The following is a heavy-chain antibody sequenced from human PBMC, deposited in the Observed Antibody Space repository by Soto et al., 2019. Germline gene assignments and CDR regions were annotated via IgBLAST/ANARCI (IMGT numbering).Heavy chain of an antibody. Sequence: GGSLRLSCAASGFTFSSYGMHWVRQAPGKGLEWVAVIWYDGSNKYYADSVKGRFTISRDNSKNTLYLQMNSLRAEDTAVYYCARRGPHYYSDYWGQGTLVTVSS. CDR2: IWYDGSNK. CDR3: ARRGPHYYSDY. CDR1: GFTFSSYG. V-gene: IGHV3-33*01. J-gene: IGHJ4*02.